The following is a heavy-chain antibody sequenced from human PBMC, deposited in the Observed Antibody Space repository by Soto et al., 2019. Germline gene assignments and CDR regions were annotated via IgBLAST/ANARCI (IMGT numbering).Heavy chain of an antibody. J-gene: IGHJ3*02. V-gene: IGHV3-9*01. CDR1: GFTFDDYA. D-gene: IGHD3-10*01. Sequence: PGGSLRLSCAAPGFTFDDYAIHWVPQAPGEGLGGGSGISWNSGSIGYADSVKGRFTISRDNAKNSLHLQMNSLRAEDTALYYCAKSTSTGLWFGELSTITDAFDIWGQGTMVTVSS. CDR3: AKSTSTGLWFGELSTITDAFDI. CDR2: ISWNSGSI.